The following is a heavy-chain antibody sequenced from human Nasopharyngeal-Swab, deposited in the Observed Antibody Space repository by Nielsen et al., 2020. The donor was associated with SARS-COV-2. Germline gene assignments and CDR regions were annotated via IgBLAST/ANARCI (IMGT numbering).Heavy chain of an antibody. V-gene: IGHV3-53*04. CDR3: ARAFDSSGSYYYGMDV. J-gene: IGHJ6*02. CDR1: GVTVSTNY. CDR2: IYSGGST. D-gene: IGHD3-22*01. Sequence: GESLKISCAASGVTVSTNYMSWVRQAPGKGLEWVSIIYSGGSTYYADSVKGRFTISRHNSKNTLYLQMHSLRAEDTAVYYCARAFDSSGSYYYGMDVWGQGTTVTVSS.